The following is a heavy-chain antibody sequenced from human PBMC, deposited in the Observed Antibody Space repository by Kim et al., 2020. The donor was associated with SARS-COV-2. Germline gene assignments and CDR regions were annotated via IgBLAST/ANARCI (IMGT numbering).Heavy chain of an antibody. J-gene: IGHJ3*02. D-gene: IGHD3-10*01. Sequence: GGSLRLSCAASGFTVSSNYMSWVRQAPGKGLEWVSIIYSDGTAYYADSVKGRFTISRHNSKNTLYLQMSSLRAEDTAVYYCARREMLRGPFGAFDIWGQG. CDR3: ARREMLRGPFGAFDI. CDR1: GFTVSSNY. V-gene: IGHV3-53*04. CDR2: IYSDGTA.